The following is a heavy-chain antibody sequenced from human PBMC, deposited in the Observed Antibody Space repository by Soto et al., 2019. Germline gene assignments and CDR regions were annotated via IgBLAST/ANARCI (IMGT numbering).Heavy chain of an antibody. CDR2: LSYDGGDK. Sequence: QVQLVESGGGLVQPGRSLRLSCAASGFTFSNYAMHWVRQAPGKGLEWVAILSYDGGDKYYADSVKGRFTISRDNSKNTLYLQMNSLRGDDTAVYYCAKTRSGSNFFGDFDYWGQGALVTVSS. D-gene: IGHD1-26*01. CDR3: AKTRSGSNFFGDFDY. V-gene: IGHV3-30-3*01. J-gene: IGHJ4*02. CDR1: GFTFSNYA.